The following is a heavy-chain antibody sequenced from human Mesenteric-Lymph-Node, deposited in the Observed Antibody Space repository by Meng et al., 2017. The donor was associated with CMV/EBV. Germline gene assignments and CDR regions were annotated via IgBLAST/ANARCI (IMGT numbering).Heavy chain of an antibody. Sequence: GESLKISCAASGFTFSIYSMNWVRQAPGKGLEWVSYISSGGGNIFYGDSVKGRFTISRDNAKNSLYLQMNSLRAEDTAVYYCAKDKGRYCSSTSCYTEYFQHWGQGTLVTVSS. CDR3: AKDKGRYCSSTSCYTEYFQH. V-gene: IGHV3-48*04. CDR1: GFTFSIYS. D-gene: IGHD2-2*02. CDR2: ISSGGGNI. J-gene: IGHJ1*01.